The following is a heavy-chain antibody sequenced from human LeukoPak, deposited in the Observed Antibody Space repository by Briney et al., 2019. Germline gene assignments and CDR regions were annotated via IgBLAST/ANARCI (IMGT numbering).Heavy chain of an antibody. CDR2: ISGSGGFT. CDR3: AKDDKFSVAGPYFDY. D-gene: IGHD6-19*01. CDR1: GFTFSSFA. J-gene: IGHJ4*02. V-gene: IGHV3-23*01. Sequence: GGSLRLSCAASGFTFSSFAMSWVRQAPGKGLEWVSAISGSGGFTYYADSVKGRFTISRDNSKNTLYLQMNSLRAEDTAVYYCAKDDKFSVAGPYFDYWGQGTLVTVSS.